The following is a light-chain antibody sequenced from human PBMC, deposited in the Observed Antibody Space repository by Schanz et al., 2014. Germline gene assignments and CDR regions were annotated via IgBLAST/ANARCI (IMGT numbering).Light chain of an antibody. J-gene: IGKJ1*01. CDR3: QQVNTYPPWT. CDR2: GAS. CDR1: QSVSSN. Sequence: EIVMTQSPATLSVSPGERATLSCRASQSVSSNLAWYQQKPGQAPRLLIYGASTRATGIPARFSGSGSGTEFTLTISSLQSEDFASYYCQQVNTYPPWTFGQGTKVEIK. V-gene: IGKV3-15*01.